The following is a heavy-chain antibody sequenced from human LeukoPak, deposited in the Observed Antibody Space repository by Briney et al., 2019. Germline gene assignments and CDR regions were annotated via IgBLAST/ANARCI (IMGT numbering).Heavy chain of an antibody. CDR3: ARGGTIFGVVISYYYGMDV. V-gene: IGHV4-34*01. CDR2: INHSGST. D-gene: IGHD3-3*01. Sequence: PGGSLRLSCAASRFTFSSYWMSWVRQAPGKGLEWIGEINHSGSTNYNPSLKSRVTISVDTSKNQFSLKLSSVTAADTAVYYCARGGTIFGVVISYYYGMDVWGQGTTVTVSS. CDR1: RFTFSSYW. J-gene: IGHJ6*02.